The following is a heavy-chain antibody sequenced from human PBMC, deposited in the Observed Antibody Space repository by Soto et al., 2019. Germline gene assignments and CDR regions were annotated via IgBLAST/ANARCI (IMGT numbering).Heavy chain of an antibody. CDR2: INHSGST. D-gene: IGHD2-8*02. J-gene: IGHJ4*02. CDR3: ARDKITGLFDY. V-gene: IGHV4-34*01. Sequence: QVQLQQWGAGLLKPSETLSLTCAVYGGSFSGYYWTWIRQPPGTGLEWIGEINHSGSTNYNPSLKIRVTISVDTSKNQFSLRLTSVTAADPAVYYCARDKITGLFDYWGRGTLVTVSS. CDR1: GGSFSGYY.